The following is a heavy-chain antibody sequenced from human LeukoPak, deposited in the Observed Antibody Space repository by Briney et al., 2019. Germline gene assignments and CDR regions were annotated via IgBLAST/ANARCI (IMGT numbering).Heavy chain of an antibody. CDR1: GGSISSYY. CDR3: ARVMVEMATNWFDP. J-gene: IGHJ5*02. Sequence: SETLSLTCTVSGGSISSYYWSWIRQPLGKGLEWIGYIYYSGSTNYNPSLKSRVTISVDTSKNQFSLKLSSVTAADTAVYYCARVMVEMATNWFDPWGQGTLVTVSS. D-gene: IGHD5-24*01. CDR2: IYYSGST. V-gene: IGHV4-59*01.